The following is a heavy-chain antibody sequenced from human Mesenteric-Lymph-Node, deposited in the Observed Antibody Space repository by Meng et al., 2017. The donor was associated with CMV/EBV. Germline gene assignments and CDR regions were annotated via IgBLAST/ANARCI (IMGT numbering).Heavy chain of an antibody. CDR1: GDSISDSNYY. CDR3: ARNSGAEGYCSRTSCYLEAYSFDN. D-gene: IGHD2-2*01. CDR2: IFYSGNT. J-gene: IGHJ4*02. V-gene: IGHV4-39*07. Sequence: SETLSLTCTVSGDSISDSNYYWGWIRQPPGEGLEWIGSIFYSGNTYYNPSLKSRVTISVDTSKNQFSLKLRSVTAADTAVYYCARNSGAEGYCSRTSCYLEAYSFDNWGQGTLVTVSS.